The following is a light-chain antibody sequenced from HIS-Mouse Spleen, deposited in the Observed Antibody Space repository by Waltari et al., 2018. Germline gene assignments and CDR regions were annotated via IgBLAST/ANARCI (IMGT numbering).Light chain of an antibody. CDR1: SSTIGAGYH. V-gene: IGLV1-40*01. Sequence: QSVLTQPPSVSGAPGQRVTISCTGSSSTIGAGYHVHWYQQLPGTAPKPLIYGNSNRPSGVPDRFSGSKSGTSASLAITGLQAEDEADYYCHSYDSSLSGLFGGGTKLTVL. CDR2: GNS. CDR3: HSYDSSLSGL. J-gene: IGLJ3*02.